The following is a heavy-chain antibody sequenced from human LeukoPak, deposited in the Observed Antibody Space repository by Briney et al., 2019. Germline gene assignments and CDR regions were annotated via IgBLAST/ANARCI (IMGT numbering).Heavy chain of an antibody. V-gene: IGHV4-59*01. CDR1: GGSISSYY. D-gene: IGHD3-10*01. J-gene: IGHJ4*02. CDR2: IYYSGSA. CDR3: ARDATYYYGSGSYSTFDY. Sequence: SQTLSLTCTVSGGSISSYYWSWIRQPPGKGLEWIGYIYYSGSAHYNPSLKSRVTISVDTSKNQFSLKLSSVTAADTAVYYCARDATYYYGSGSYSTFDYWGQGTLVTVSS.